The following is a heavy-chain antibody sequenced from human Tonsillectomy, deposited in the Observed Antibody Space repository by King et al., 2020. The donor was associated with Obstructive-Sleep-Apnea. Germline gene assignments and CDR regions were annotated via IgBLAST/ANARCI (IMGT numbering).Heavy chain of an antibody. Sequence: QLQESGPGLVKPSQTLSLTCTVSGGSISSGGYYWSWIRQHPGKGLEWIGYIYYSGSTYYNPSLMSRVTISVDTSKNQFSLKLSSVTAADTAVYYCARDRIYYGDYVVNGVYIWGQGTMVTVSS. CDR3: ARDRIYYGDYVVNGVYI. J-gene: IGHJ3*02. V-gene: IGHV4-31*03. CDR1: GGSISSGGYY. CDR2: IYYSGST. D-gene: IGHD4-17*01.